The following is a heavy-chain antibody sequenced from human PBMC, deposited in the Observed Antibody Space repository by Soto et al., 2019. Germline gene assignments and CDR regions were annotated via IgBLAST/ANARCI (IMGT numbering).Heavy chain of an antibody. CDR2: ISYDGSNK. CDR1: GFTFSSYG. V-gene: IGHV3-30*18. J-gene: IGHJ4*01. CDR3: AKCDYSSLSSLDY. Sequence: PGGSLRLSCAASGFTFSSYGMHWVRQAPGKGLEWVAVISYDGSNKYYADSVKGRFTISRDNSKTTLYLQMNSLGAEDTAVYYCAKCDYSSLSSLDYGGQGTLVDVSS. D-gene: IGHD6-13*01.